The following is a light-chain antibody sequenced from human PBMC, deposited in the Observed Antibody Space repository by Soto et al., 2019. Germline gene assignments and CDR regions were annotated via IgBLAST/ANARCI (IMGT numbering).Light chain of an antibody. J-gene: IGLJ3*02. Sequence: QSALTQPRSVSGSPGQSVTISCTGSNSDLGGYNYVSWYQQHPGKAPKLMIHDVNKRPSGVPDRFSGSKSGNTASLTISGLQAEDEADYYCCSYAGSDWVFGGGTQLTVL. CDR1: NSDLGGYNY. CDR3: CSYAGSDWV. CDR2: DVN. V-gene: IGLV2-11*01.